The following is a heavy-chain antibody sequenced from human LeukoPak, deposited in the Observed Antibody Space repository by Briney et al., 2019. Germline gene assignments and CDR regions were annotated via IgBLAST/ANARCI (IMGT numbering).Heavy chain of an antibody. CDR2: ISAYNGNT. CDR1: GYTFTSYG. CDR3: ARNRGLEYPPTATDY. J-gene: IGHJ4*02. Sequence: ASVKVSCKASGYTFTSYGISWVRQAPGQGLEWMGWISAYNGNTNYAQKLQGRVTMTTDTSTSTAYMELRSLRSDDTAVYYCARNRGLEYPPTATDYWGQGTLVTVSS. V-gene: IGHV1-18*01. D-gene: IGHD3/OR15-3a*01.